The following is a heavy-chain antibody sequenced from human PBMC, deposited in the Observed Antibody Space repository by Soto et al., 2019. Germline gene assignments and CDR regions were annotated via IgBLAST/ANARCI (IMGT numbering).Heavy chain of an antibody. CDR2: IFSSGST. V-gene: IGHV4-59*01. J-gene: IGHJ4*02. Sequence: SETLSLTCTVSGDSISSFYWTWIRQPPGKGLEWVGYIFSSGSTDYNPSLKSRVTISVDTSENQFSLKLTSVTAADTAIYYCARVGYCSSTPCWPIGYFEYWGQGTLVTVSS. D-gene: IGHD2-2*01. CDR1: GDSISSFY. CDR3: ARVGYCSSTPCWPIGYFEY.